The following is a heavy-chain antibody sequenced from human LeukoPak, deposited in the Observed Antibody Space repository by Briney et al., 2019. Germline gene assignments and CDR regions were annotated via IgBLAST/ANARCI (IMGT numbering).Heavy chain of an antibody. Sequence: ASVKVSCKPSGYTFTRYYMHWVRQAPGQGLEWMGWINPNSGGTNYAQKFQGRVTMTRDTSISTAYMELGRLRSDDTAVYYCVRSETGHFDYWGQGTLVTVSS. J-gene: IGHJ4*02. CDR3: VRSETGHFDY. CDR2: INPNSGGT. CDR1: GYTFTRYY. D-gene: IGHD1-1*01. V-gene: IGHV1-2*02.